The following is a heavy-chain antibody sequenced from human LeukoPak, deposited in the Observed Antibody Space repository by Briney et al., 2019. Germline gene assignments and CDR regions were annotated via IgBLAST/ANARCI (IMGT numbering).Heavy chain of an antibody. CDR2: INWNGGKI. CDR1: GFTFDDYA. Sequence: GGSLRLSRAASGFTFDDYAMHWIRQAPGKGLEWVSGINWNGGKIGYADSVKGRFTISRDNSKNTLYLQMNSLRAEDTAVYYCASPSVRTAHAFDFWGQGTMVSVSS. J-gene: IGHJ3*01. CDR3: ASPSVRTAHAFDF. D-gene: IGHD6-19*01. V-gene: IGHV3-9*01.